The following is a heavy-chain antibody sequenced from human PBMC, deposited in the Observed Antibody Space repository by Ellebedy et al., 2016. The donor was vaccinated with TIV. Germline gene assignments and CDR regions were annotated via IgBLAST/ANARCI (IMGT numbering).Heavy chain of an antibody. Sequence: GESLKISCKGSGYRFSRYWIGWVRQMPGKGLEWMGIINPGDTDARYSPSFEGQVTISADSSSTTAYLQWSSLKASDTAMYYCARHVPPDLAFCGGDCYYYFDFWGQGTLVTVSS. CDR1: GYRFSRYW. V-gene: IGHV5-51*01. CDR2: INPGDTDA. J-gene: IGHJ4*02. D-gene: IGHD2-21*02. CDR3: ARHVPPDLAFCGGDCYYYFDF.